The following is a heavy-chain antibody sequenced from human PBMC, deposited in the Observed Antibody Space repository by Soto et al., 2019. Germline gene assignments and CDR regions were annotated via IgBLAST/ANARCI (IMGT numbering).Heavy chain of an antibody. D-gene: IGHD2-2*01. Sequence: ASVKVSCKASGYTFTSYAMHWVRQAPGQRLEWMGWINAGNGNTKYSQKFQGRVTITRDTSASTAYMELSSLRSEDTAVYYCAREGIVVVPAARLIDYWGQGTLVTVPQ. V-gene: IGHV1-3*01. J-gene: IGHJ4*02. CDR3: AREGIVVVPAARLIDY. CDR2: INAGNGNT. CDR1: GYTFTSYA.